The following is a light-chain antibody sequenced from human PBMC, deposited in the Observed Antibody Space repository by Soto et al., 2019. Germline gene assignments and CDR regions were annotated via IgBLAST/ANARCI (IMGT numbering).Light chain of an antibody. J-gene: IGKJ4*01. CDR1: QSVSSN. V-gene: IGKV3-15*01. Sequence: EIVTTQSPATLPVSPGERATLSCRASQSVSSNLAWYQQKPGQAPRLLIYGASTRATGIPARFSGSGSGTEFTLTISSLQSEDFAVYYCQQYNNWPLTFGGGTKVDIK. CDR2: GAS. CDR3: QQYNNWPLT.